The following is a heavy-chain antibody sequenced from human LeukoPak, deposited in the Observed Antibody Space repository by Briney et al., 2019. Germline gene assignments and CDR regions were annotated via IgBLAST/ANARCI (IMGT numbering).Heavy chain of an antibody. V-gene: IGHV1-69*04. J-gene: IGHJ4*02. Sequence: ASVKVSCKASGGTFSSYAISWVRQAPGQGLEWMGRIIPILGIANYAQKFQGGVTITADKSTSTAYMELSSLRSEDTAVYYCARMMGATTVTTPAVDYWGQGTLVTVSS. CDR3: ARMMGATTVTTPAVDY. CDR2: IIPILGIA. D-gene: IGHD4-11*01. CDR1: GGTFSSYA.